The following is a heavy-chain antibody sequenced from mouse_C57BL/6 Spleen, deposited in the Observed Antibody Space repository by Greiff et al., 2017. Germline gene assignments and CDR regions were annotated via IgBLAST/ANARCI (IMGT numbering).Heavy chain of an antibody. CDR2: ISSGSSTI. Sequence: EVMLVESGGGLVKPGGSLKLSCAASGFTFSDYGMHWVRQAPEKGLEWVAYISSGSSTIYYADTVKGRFTISRDNAKSDLFLKMTSLRSEDTAMYYCAKAVVANWYFDVWGTGTTVTVSS. CDR3: AKAVVANWYFDV. D-gene: IGHD1-1*01. CDR1: GFTFSDYG. J-gene: IGHJ1*03. V-gene: IGHV5-17*01.